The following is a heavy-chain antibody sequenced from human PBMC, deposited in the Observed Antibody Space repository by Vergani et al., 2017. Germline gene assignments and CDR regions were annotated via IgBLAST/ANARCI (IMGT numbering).Heavy chain of an antibody. CDR3: AKDISGSYHEDY. CDR2: ISYDGSNK. J-gene: IGHJ4*02. D-gene: IGHD1-26*01. V-gene: IGHV3-30*18. Sequence: QVQLVESGGGVVQPGRSLRLSCAASGFTFSSYGMHWFRQAPGKGLEWVAVISYDGSNKYYAAAVKGRFTISRDNSKNTLYLQMNSLRAEDTAVYYCAKDISGSYHEDYWGQGTLVTVSS. CDR1: GFTFSSYG.